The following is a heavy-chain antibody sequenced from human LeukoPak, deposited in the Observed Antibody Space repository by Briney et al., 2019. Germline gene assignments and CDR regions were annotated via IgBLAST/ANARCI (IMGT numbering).Heavy chain of an antibody. J-gene: IGHJ4*02. D-gene: IGHD6-6*01. V-gene: IGHV3-30-3*01. CDR2: ISYDGSNK. Sequence: GGSLRLSCAASGFTFSSYAMHWVRQAPGKGLEWVAVISYDGSNKYYADSVKGRFTISRDNSKNTLYPQMNSLRAEDTAVYYCASPLSSSSLFDYWGQGTLVTVSS. CDR1: GFTFSSYA. CDR3: ASPLSSSSLFDY.